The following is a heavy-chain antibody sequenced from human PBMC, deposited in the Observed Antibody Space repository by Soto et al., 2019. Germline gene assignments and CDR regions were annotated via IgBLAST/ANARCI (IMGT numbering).Heavy chain of an antibody. D-gene: IGHD6-19*01. CDR3: ARDHALLEPAFVAVAGTSPSDY. Sequence: GGSLRLSCAASGFTFSSYSMNWVRQAPGKGLEWVSSISSSSSYIYYADSVKGRFTISRDNAKNSLYLQMNSLRAEDTAVYYCARDHALLEPAFVAVAGTSPSDYWGQGTLVTVSS. CDR2: ISSSSSYI. CDR1: GFTFSSYS. J-gene: IGHJ4*02. V-gene: IGHV3-21*01.